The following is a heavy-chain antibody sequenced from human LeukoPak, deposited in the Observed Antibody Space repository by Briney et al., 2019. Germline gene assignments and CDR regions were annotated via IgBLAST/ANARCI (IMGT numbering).Heavy chain of an antibody. Sequence: SVTLSLTCAVYGGSFSGYYWSWIRQPPGKGLEWIGEINHSGSTNYNPSLKSRVTISVDTSKNQFSLKLSSVTAADTAVYYCARTLGYCSGGSCYFGWFDPWGQGTLVTVSS. D-gene: IGHD2-15*01. CDR2: INHSGST. V-gene: IGHV4-34*01. CDR1: GGSFSGYY. CDR3: ARTLGYCSGGSCYFGWFDP. J-gene: IGHJ5*02.